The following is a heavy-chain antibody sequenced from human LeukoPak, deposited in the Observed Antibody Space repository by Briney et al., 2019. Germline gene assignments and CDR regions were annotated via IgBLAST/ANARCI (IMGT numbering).Heavy chain of an antibody. CDR1: GFTFSTYS. CDR2: ISSGSTTI. D-gene: IGHD4-17*01. CDR3: ADYGDYGAIDY. J-gene: IGHJ4*02. V-gene: IGHV3-48*01. Sequence: GGSLRLSCAVSGFTFSTYSMNWVRQAPGKGLEWVLYISSGSTTIHYADSVKGRFTISRDNAKNSLYLQMNSLRAEDTAVYYCADYGDYGAIDYWGQGTLVTVSS.